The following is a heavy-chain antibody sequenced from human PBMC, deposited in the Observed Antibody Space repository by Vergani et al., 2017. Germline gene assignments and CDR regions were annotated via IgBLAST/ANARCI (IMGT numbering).Heavy chain of an antibody. D-gene: IGHD3-10*01. Sequence: QVQLQESGPGLVKPSETLSLTCTVYGGSFSGYYWSWIRQPPGKGLEWIGEINHSGSTNYNPSLKSRVTISVDTSKNQFSLKLSSVTAADTAVYYCARGRYYGSGSYYKSYGMDVWGQGTTVTVSS. V-gene: IGHV4-34*01. CDR3: ARGRYYGSGSYYKSYGMDV. CDR1: GGSFSGYY. J-gene: IGHJ6*02. CDR2: INHSGST.